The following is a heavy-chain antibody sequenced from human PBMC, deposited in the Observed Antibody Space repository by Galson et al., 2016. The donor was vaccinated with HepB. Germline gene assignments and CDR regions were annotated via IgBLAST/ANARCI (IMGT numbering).Heavy chain of an antibody. CDR2: ISYDSGQD. D-gene: IGHD3-10*01. V-gene: IGHV3-30*18. Sequence: SLRLSCAASAFPFRQYGMHWVRQAPGKGLEWVAVISYDSGQDYHADSVKGRFTVSRDNSKKRLYLQMNNLTAEDTAVYYCAKDLGSDWYFDLWGRGTLVTVSS. CDR1: AFPFRQYG. CDR3: AKDLGSDWYFDL. J-gene: IGHJ2*01.